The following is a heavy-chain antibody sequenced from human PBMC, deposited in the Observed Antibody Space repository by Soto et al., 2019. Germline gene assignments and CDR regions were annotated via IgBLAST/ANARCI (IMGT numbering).Heavy chain of an antibody. V-gene: IGHV4-31*03. Sequence: QVQLQESGPGLVKPSQTLSLTCTVSGGSINSGAYCWSWIRQHPGKGLDWVGCISYGGSTYYYLFLKVRVTISVDTSKIQLSLKLPSVTAAVTAVYCCSRGILVWRQRALITVSS. D-gene: IGHD5-18*01. CDR1: GGSINSGAYC. CDR3: SRGILV. CDR2: ISYGGST. J-gene: IGHJ4*02.